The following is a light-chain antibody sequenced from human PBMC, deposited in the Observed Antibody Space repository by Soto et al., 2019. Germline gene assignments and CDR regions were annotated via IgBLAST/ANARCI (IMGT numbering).Light chain of an antibody. CDR3: ALYVGTGTVV. CDR1: SGSVLTSYY. Sequence: QAVVSREPSFSVSPGGTVTLTCGLTSGSVLTSYYPTWYQQTPGQAPRTLIYSTNIRSSGVPDRFSGSILGNKAALTITGAQADDESDYYCALYVGTGTVVFGGGTQLTVL. CDR2: STN. J-gene: IGLJ2*01. V-gene: IGLV8-61*01.